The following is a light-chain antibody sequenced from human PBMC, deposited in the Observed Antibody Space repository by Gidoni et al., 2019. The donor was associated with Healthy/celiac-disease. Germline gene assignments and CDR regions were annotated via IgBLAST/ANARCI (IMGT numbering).Light chain of an antibody. CDR1: NIGSKS. CDR3: QVWASSSYHGV. CDR2: YDS. J-gene: IGLJ3*02. Sequence: SYVLTQPPSVSVAPGKTARITCGGNNIGSKSVHWYQQKPGQAPVLVIYYDSDRPAGIPERFSGSNSGNTATLTISRVEAGDEADYYCQVWASSSYHGVFGGGTKLTVL. V-gene: IGLV3-21*04.